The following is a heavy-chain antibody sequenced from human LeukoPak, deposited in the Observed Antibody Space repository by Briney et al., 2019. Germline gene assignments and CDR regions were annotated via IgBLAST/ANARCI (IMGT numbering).Heavy chain of an antibody. V-gene: IGHV4-61*01. D-gene: IGHD6-19*01. CDR3: ATYSSGWYDAFDI. CDR2: IYYNGST. J-gene: IGHJ3*02. Sequence: SETLSLTCTVSGGSVSSGSYYWSWIRQPPGKGLEWIGYIYYNGSTNYNPSLKSRVTISVDTSKNQFSLKLSSVTAADTAVYYCATYSSGWYDAFDIWGQGTMVTVSS. CDR1: GGSVSSGSYY.